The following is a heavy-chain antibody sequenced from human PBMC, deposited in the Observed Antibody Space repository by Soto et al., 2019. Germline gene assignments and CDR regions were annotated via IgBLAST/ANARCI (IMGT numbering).Heavy chain of an antibody. CDR1: GGTFSSYA. CDR2: IIPIFGTA. Sequence: QVQLVQSGAEVKKPGSSVKVSCKASGGTFSSYAISWVRQAPGQGLEWMGGIIPIFGTANYAQKFQGRVTITADESTSTAYMELSSLRSEDTAAYYCAVRPRHDYGPYYYYGMDVWGQGTTVTVSS. D-gene: IGHD4-17*01. CDR3: AVRPRHDYGPYYYYGMDV. V-gene: IGHV1-69*01. J-gene: IGHJ6*02.